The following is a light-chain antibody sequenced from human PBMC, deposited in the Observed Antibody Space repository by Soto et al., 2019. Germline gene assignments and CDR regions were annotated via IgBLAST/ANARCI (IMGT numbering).Light chain of an antibody. Sequence: QSALTQPASVSESPGQSITISCTGTSSDVGGYKYVSWYQQHPGKAPKLMIYEVSNRPSGVSNRFSGSKSGNTASLTISGLQADDEADYYCQSYDSTLSARYVFGTGTKLTVL. CDR1: SSDVGGYKY. CDR2: EVS. V-gene: IGLV2-14*01. J-gene: IGLJ1*01. CDR3: QSYDSTLSARYV.